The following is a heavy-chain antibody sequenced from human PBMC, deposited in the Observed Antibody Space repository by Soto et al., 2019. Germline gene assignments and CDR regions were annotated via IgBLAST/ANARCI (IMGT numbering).Heavy chain of an antibody. Sequence: QVQLQESGPGLVKPSETLSLTCTVSGGSISNFYWSWIRQPPGKGLEWIGYIYYSGTTSYNPSLNSRVTISVDTSKNQFSLKLNSVTAADTAVYYCARESYYGSGATVVGYGGLGTLVTVSS. V-gene: IGHV4-59*01. CDR3: ARESYYGSGATVVGY. D-gene: IGHD3-10*01. J-gene: IGHJ4*02. CDR2: IYYSGTT. CDR1: GGSISNFY.